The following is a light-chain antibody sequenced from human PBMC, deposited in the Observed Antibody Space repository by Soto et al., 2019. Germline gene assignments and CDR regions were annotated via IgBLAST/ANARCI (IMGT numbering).Light chain of an antibody. Sequence: QSALTQPASVSGSPGQSITISCTGTSSDVGDYNFVSWYQQYPGKAPKLMIYDVSNRPSGVSNRLSGSKSGNTASLTISGLQAEDEADYYCSSYRSSSTQVVFGGGTKLTVL. CDR1: SSDVGDYNF. V-gene: IGLV2-14*01. J-gene: IGLJ2*01. CDR2: DVS. CDR3: SSYRSSSTQVV.